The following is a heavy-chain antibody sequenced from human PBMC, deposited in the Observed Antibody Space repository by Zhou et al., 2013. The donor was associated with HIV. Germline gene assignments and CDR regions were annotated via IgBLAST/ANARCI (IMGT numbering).Heavy chain of an antibody. CDR3: ARGGGQWPVNHAFDI. J-gene: IGHJ3*02. Sequence: QVQLQQWGAGLLKPSETLSLTCAVYGGSFSAYYWSWIRQPPGKGLEWIGEINHSGSTNYNPSLKSRVTISVDTSKNQFSLKLSSVTAATRVYYCARGGGQWPVNHAFDIWGQGTMVAVSS. CDR2: INHSGST. V-gene: IGHV4-34*01. D-gene: IGHD6-19*01. CDR1: GGSFSAYY.